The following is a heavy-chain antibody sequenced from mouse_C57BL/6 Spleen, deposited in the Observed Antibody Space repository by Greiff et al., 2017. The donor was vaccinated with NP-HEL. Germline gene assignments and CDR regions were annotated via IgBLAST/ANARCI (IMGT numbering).Heavy chain of an antibody. V-gene: IGHV5-12*01. CDR3: AREGPYAMDY. CDR2: ISNGGGST. J-gene: IGHJ4*01. Sequence: EVQLVESGGGLVQPGGSLKLSCAASGFTFSDYYMYWVRQTPEKRLEWVAYISNGGGSTYYPDTVKGRFTISRDNAKNTLYLQMSRLKSEDTAMYYCAREGPYAMDYWGQGTSVTVSS. D-gene: IGHD3-3*01. CDR1: GFTFSDYY.